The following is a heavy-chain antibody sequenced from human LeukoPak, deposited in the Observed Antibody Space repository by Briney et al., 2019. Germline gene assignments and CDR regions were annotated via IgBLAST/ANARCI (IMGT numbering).Heavy chain of an antibody. J-gene: IGHJ5*02. CDR3: AKDPVRYCSSTSCLFNWFDP. D-gene: IGHD2-2*01. Sequence: PGRSLRLSCAASGFTFSSYGMHWVRQAPGKGLEWVAVISYDRSNKYYADSVKGRFTISRDNSKNTLYLQMNSLRAEDTAVYYCAKDPVRYCSSTSCLFNWFDPWGQGTLVTVSS. V-gene: IGHV3-30*18. CDR2: ISYDRSNK. CDR1: GFTFSSYG.